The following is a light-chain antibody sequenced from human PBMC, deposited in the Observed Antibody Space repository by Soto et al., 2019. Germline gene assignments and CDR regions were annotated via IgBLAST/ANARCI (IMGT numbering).Light chain of an antibody. CDR1: SSNIGAEYD. V-gene: IGLV1-40*01. CDR2: GNS. CDR3: QSYDSSLRGSV. Sequence: QPVLTQPPSLSGAPGQRVTISCTGSSSNIGAEYDVHWYQQVPGTAPKLLIFGNSNRPSGVPDRFSGSMSDTSASLAITGLQAEDEADYYCQSYDSSLRGSVFGTGTKVTVL. J-gene: IGLJ1*01.